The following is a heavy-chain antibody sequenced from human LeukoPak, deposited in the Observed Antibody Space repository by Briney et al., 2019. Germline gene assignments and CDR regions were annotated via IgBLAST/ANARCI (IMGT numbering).Heavy chain of an antibody. Sequence: GASVKVSCKTSGYIFNNFGLSWVRQAPGQGLEWLGWISPYNGNTRHQENLQGRVTMTIDTSTSTAHMELRSLISDDTAVYYCARDTRYIVTTKYNASDIWGQGTMVTVSS. CDR2: ISPYNGNT. V-gene: IGHV1-18*01. J-gene: IGHJ3*02. CDR1: GYIFNNFG. CDR3: ARDTRYIVTTKYNASDI. D-gene: IGHD4-11*01.